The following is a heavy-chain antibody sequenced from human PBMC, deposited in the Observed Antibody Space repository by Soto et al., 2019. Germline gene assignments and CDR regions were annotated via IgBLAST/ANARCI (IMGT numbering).Heavy chain of an antibody. D-gene: IGHD5-18*01. CDR3: ATGPKAWAWIPLWLPNFDY. V-gene: IGHV1-8*01. CDR2: MNPKSGNT. CDR1: GYTLTSDD. J-gene: IGHJ4*02. Sequence: GAAVKVSCKASGYTLTSDDMKWGGQARGQGREGMGWMNPKSGNTGDAQKFQGRGTMNRKTSISTAYIALTSLRSEATAVYYCATGPKAWAWIPLWLPNFDYWGQGTLVTVSS.